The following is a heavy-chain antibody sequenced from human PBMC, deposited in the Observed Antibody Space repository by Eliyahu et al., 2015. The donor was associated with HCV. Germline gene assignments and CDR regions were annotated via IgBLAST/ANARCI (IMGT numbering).Heavy chain of an antibody. CDR1: GFTFXDYA. CDR2: ISWNSGSI. CDR3: AKERITMVRGAAEFDY. V-gene: IGHV3-9*01. D-gene: IGHD3-10*01. J-gene: IGHJ4*02. Sequence: EVQLVESGGGLVQPGRSLRLSXAASGFTFXDYAMHWVRQAPGKGLEWVSGISWNSGSIGYADSVKGRFTISRDNAKNSLYLQMNSLRAEDTALYYCAKERITMVRGAAEFDYWGQGTLVTVSS.